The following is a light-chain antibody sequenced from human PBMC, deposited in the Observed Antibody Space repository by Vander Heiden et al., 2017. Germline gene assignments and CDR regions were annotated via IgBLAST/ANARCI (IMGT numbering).Light chain of an antibody. J-gene: IGLJ2*01. CDR3: QSYDSSLSGSNVV. CDR2: GNS. CDR1: SSNIGAGYD. Sequence: QSVLTQPPSVSGAPGQRVTISCTGRSSNIGAGYDVHWYPQLPGTPPHLLIYGNSNRPSGVPDRFSGSKSGTSASLAITGLQAEDEADDYCQSYDSSLSGSNVVFGGGTKLTVL. V-gene: IGLV1-40*01.